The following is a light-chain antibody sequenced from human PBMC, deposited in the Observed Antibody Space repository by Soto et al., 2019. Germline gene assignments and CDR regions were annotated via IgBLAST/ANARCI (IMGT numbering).Light chain of an antibody. V-gene: IGLV2-14*01. Sequence: QSALTQPASVSGSPGQSITISCTGTSSDVGGYNYVSWYQQHPGKAPKLMIYDVSNRPSGVSNRFSGSKSGNTASLTISGRQAEDAADYYCSSYTSSSVVFGGGTKLTVL. J-gene: IGLJ2*01. CDR2: DVS. CDR1: SSDVGGYNY. CDR3: SSYTSSSVV.